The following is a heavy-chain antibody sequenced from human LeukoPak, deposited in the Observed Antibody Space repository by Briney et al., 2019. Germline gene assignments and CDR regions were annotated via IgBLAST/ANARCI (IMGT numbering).Heavy chain of an antibody. CDR2: ISSSSSTI. V-gene: IGHV3-48*01. CDR1: GFTFSSYS. J-gene: IGHJ3*02. Sequence: GGSMRLSRAASGFTFSSYSMNWVRQAPGKGLEGVAYISSSSSTIYYADSVKGRFTISRDNAKNSLYLQMNSLRAEDTAVYYCATTKWERTNDAFDIWGQGTMVTVSS. CDR3: ATTKWERTNDAFDI. D-gene: IGHD1-26*01.